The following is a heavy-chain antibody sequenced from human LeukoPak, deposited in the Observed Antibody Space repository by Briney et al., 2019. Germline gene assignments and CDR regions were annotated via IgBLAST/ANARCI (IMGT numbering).Heavy chain of an antibody. Sequence: SETLSLTCAVSGFSISSGYYWGWIRQPPGKGLEWIGSMSHNRGTYYNSSLKSRVTISMDTSKNQFSLRLSSVTAADTAVYYYAGYYASGVSAYDYFGMDVWGKGTTVTVSS. CDR2: MSHNRGT. CDR3: AGYYASGVSAYDYFGMDV. D-gene: IGHD3-10*01. V-gene: IGHV4-38-2*01. CDR1: GFSISSGYY. J-gene: IGHJ6*04.